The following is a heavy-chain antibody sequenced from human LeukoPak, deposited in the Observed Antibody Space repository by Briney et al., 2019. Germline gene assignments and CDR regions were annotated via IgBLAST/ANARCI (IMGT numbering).Heavy chain of an antibody. J-gene: IGHJ4*02. CDR2: IKQDGSEK. D-gene: IGHD4-17*01. CDR1: GFTFSSYW. V-gene: IGHV3-7*01. CDR3: AREGNYGDYDYY. Sequence: PGGSLRLSCAASGFTFSSYWMSWVRQAPGKGLEWVANIKQDGSEKYYVDSVKGRFTISRDNAKNSLYLQMNSLRAEDTALYFCAREGNYGDYDYYGGQETLVTVSS.